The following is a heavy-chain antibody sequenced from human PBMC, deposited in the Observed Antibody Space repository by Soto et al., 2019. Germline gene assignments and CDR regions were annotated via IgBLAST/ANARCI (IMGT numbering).Heavy chain of an antibody. CDR2: INSDGSST. D-gene: IGHD3-9*01. V-gene: IGHV3-74*01. J-gene: IGHJ4*02. Sequence: GGSLRLSCAASGFTFSSYWMHWVRQAPGKGLVWVSRINSDGSSTSYADSVKGRFTISRDNAKNTLYLQMNSLRAEDTAVYYCARTPSLYDILTYFDYWGQGTLVTVSS. CDR1: GFTFSSYW. CDR3: ARTPSLYDILTYFDY.